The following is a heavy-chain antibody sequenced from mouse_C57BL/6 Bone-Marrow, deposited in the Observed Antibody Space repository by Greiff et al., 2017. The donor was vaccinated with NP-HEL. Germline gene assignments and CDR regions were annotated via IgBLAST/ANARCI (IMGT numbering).Heavy chain of an antibody. Sequence: QVQLQQSGAELMKPGASVKLSCKATGYTFTGYWIEWVKQRPGHGLEWIGEILPGSGSTNYNEKFKGKATFTADTSSNTAYMQLSSLTTEDSAIYYCASEGNYYFLDYWGQGTTLTVSS. D-gene: IGHD2-1*01. CDR1: GYTFTGYW. J-gene: IGHJ2*01. V-gene: IGHV1-9*01. CDR2: ILPGSGST. CDR3: ASEGNYYFLDY.